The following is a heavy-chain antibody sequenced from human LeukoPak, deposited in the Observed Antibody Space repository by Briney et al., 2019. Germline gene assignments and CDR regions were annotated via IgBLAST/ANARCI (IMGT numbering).Heavy chain of an antibody. CDR2: FDPEDGET. CDR1: GYTLTELS. CDR3: ATGRYYDSSGYSFDY. D-gene: IGHD3-22*01. V-gene: IGHV1-24*01. Sequence: GSSGKVSCKVSGYTLTELSMHWVRQAPGKGLEWMGGFDPEDGETIYAQKFQGRVTMTEDTSTDTAYMELSSLRSEDTAVYYCATGRYYDSSGYSFDYRGQGTLVTVSS. J-gene: IGHJ4*02.